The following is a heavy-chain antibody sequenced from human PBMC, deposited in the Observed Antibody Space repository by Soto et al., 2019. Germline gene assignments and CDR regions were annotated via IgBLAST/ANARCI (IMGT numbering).Heavy chain of an antibody. D-gene: IGHD3-16*01. Sequence: SETLSLTCTVSCGSISSGGYYWSWIRQHPGKGLEWIGYIYYSGSTYYNPSLKSRVTISVDTSKNQFSLKLSSVTAADTAVYYCARTKAVWGSPYYFDYWGQGTLVTVS. CDR3: ARTKAVWGSPYYFDY. J-gene: IGHJ4*02. CDR2: IYYSGST. CDR1: CGSISSGGYY. V-gene: IGHV4-31*03.